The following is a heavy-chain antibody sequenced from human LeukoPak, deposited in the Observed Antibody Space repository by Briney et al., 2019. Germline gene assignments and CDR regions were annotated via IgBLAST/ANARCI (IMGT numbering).Heavy chain of an antibody. D-gene: IGHD2-8*01. Sequence: ASVKVSCKASGYTFTGYYMHWVRQAPGQGLEWMGWINPNSGGTNYAQKFQGWVTMARDTSISTAYMELSRLRSDDTAVYYCARNGGRGPNYYGMDVWGQGTTVTVSS. J-gene: IGHJ6*02. CDR3: ARNGGRGPNYYGMDV. V-gene: IGHV1-2*04. CDR2: INPNSGGT. CDR1: GYTFTGYY.